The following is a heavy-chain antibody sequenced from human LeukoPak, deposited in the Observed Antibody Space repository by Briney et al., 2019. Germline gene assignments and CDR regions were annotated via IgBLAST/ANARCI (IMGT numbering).Heavy chain of an antibody. D-gene: IGHD2-15*01. Sequence: PGGSLRLSCAASGFTFSSYAMSWVRQAPGKGLEWVSAISGSGGSTYYADSVKGRFTISRDNSKNTLYLQMNSLRVEDTAVYYCARAPDCSGGSCYSDYWGQGTLVTVSS. V-gene: IGHV3-23*01. CDR3: ARAPDCSGGSCYSDY. CDR2: ISGSGGST. CDR1: GFTFSSYA. J-gene: IGHJ4*02.